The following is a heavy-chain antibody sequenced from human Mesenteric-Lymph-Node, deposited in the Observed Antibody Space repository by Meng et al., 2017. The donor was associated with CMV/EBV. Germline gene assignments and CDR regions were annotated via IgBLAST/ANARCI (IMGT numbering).Heavy chain of an antibody. J-gene: IGHJ4*02. Sequence: ASVKVSCKASGYTFTNYGIGWVRQAPGQGLESMGWISAYNANTFYAQKFQGRVTMTKDTSTSTAYMGLRNLRSDDTAVYYCASVTKWGQGTLVTVSS. CDR3: ASVTK. CDR1: GYTFTNYG. D-gene: IGHD2-2*01. CDR2: ISAYNANT. V-gene: IGHV1-18*01.